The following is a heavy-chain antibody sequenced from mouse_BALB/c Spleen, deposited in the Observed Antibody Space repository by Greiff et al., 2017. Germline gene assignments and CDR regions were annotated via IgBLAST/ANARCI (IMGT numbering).Heavy chain of an antibody. CDR2: IRNKANGYTT. Sequence: EVQGVESGGGLVQPGGSLRLSCATSGFTFTDYYMSWVRQTPGKALEWLGFIRNKANGYTTEYSASVKGRFTISRDNSQSILYLHMNTPRAADSATYYCARAGFAMDYWGQGTSVTVSS. J-gene: IGHJ4*01. CDR1: GFTFTDYY. CDR3: ARAGFAMDY. V-gene: IGHV7-3*02. D-gene: IGHD1-2*01.